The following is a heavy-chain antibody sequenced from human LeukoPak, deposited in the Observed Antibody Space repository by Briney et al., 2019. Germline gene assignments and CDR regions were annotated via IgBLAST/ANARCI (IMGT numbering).Heavy chain of an antibody. CDR1: GFTVSSNY. V-gene: IGHV3-53*01. Sequence: GGSLRLSCAASGFTVSSNYMSWVRQAPGKGLEWVSVIYSGGSTYYADSVKGRFTISRDNSKNTLYPQMNSLRAEDTAVYYCARGPRSYYYDSSGSNWFDPWGQGTLVTVSS. J-gene: IGHJ5*02. CDR3: ARGPRSYYYDSSGSNWFDP. D-gene: IGHD3-22*01. CDR2: IYSGGST.